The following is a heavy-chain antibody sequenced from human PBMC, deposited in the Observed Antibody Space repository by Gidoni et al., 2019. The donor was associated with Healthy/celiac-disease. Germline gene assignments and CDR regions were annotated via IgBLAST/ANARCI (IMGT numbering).Heavy chain of an antibody. V-gene: IGHV4-39*07. Sequence: QLQLQESGPGLVKPSETLSLTCTVSGGSISSSSYYWGWIRQPPGKGLEWIGSIYYSGSTYYNPSLKSRVTISVDTSKNQFSLKLSSVTAADTAVYYCARDQCYGDYESFCGDWFDPWGQGTLVTVSS. D-gene: IGHD4-17*01. J-gene: IGHJ5*02. CDR1: GGSISSSSYY. CDR2: IYYSGST. CDR3: ARDQCYGDYESFCGDWFDP.